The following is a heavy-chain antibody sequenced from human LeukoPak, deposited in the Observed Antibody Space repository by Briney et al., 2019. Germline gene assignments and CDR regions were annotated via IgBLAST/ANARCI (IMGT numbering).Heavy chain of an antibody. V-gene: IGHV4-61*02. CDR1: GGTISSESYY. CDR2: IYTSGRT. Sequence: SQTLSLTCTVSGGTISSESYYWSWIRQPAGKGLEWIGRIYTSGRTNCNPSLKGRVTISVDTSKNQFSLELNSVTAADTAMYYCARDMTGSGWYDAFDIWGQGTMVAVSS. J-gene: IGHJ3*02. D-gene: IGHD6-19*01. CDR3: ARDMTGSGWYDAFDI.